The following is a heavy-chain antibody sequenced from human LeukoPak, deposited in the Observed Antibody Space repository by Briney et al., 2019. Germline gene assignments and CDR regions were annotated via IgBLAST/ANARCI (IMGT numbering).Heavy chain of an antibody. Sequence: SSETLSLTCTVSGYSISSGYYWGWIRQPPGKGLEWIGSIYHSGSTYYNPSLKSRVTISVDTSKNQFSLKLSSVTAADTAVYYCARDGEMATIENYFDYWGQGALVTVSS. D-gene: IGHD5-24*01. V-gene: IGHV4-38-2*02. CDR1: GYSISSGYY. J-gene: IGHJ4*02. CDR2: IYHSGST. CDR3: ARDGEMATIENYFDY.